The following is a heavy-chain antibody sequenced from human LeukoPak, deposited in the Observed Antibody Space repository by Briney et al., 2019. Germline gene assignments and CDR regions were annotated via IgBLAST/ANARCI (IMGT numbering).Heavy chain of an antibody. V-gene: IGHV4-34*01. CDR1: GGSFSGYY. CDR3: ARVGCSSTSCNKKGIDY. Sequence: SETLSLTCAVYGGSFSGYYWSWIRQPPGKGLEWIGEINHSGSTNYNPSLKSRVTISVDTSKNQFSLKLSSVTAADTAVYYCARVGCSSTSCNKKGIDYWGQGTLVTVSS. D-gene: IGHD2-2*02. J-gene: IGHJ4*02. CDR2: INHSGST.